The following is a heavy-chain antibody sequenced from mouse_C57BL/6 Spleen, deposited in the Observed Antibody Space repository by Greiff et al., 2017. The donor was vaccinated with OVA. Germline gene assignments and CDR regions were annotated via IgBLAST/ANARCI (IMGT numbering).Heavy chain of an antibody. CDR1: GYTFTSYW. Sequence: VQLQQPGAELVKPGASVKMSCKASGYTFTSYWITWVKQRPGQGLEWIGDIYPGSGSTKYNEKFKSKATLTVDTSSSTAYMQLCSLTSDDSAFYYCARGGMYFDVWGTGTTVTVSS. V-gene: IGHV1-55*01. CDR2: IYPGSGST. J-gene: IGHJ1*03. CDR3: ARGGMYFDV.